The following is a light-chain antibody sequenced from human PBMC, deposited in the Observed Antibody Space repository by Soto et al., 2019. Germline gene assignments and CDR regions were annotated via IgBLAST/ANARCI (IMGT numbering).Light chain of an antibody. Sequence: QSALAQPASVSGSPGQSITISCTGTSSDLGTYNLVSWYQQHPGKAPKLTIYEATKRPSGVSDRFSGSKSGNTASLTISGLQAEDEAYDYCCSYAGGSTLVFGGGTQLTVL. CDR3: CSYAGGSTLV. CDR1: SSDLGTYNL. V-gene: IGLV2-23*01. J-gene: IGLJ3*02. CDR2: EAT.